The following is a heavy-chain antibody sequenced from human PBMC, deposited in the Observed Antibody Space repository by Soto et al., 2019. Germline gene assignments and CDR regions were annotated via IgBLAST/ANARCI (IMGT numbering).Heavy chain of an antibody. D-gene: IGHD5-18*01. V-gene: IGHV3-53*01. Sequence: GGSLRLSCAASGFTVSSNYMSWVRQAPGKGLEWVSVIYSGGSTYYADSVKGRFTISRDNSKNTLYLQMNSLRAEDTAVYYCARGGYSYGYDYYYGIDVWGQGTTVTVSS. J-gene: IGHJ6*02. CDR1: GFTVSSNY. CDR3: ARGGYSYGYDYYYGIDV. CDR2: IYSGGST.